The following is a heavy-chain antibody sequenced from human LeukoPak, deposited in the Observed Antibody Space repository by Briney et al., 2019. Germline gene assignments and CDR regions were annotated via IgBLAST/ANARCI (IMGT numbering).Heavy chain of an antibody. V-gene: IGHV4-61*08. Sequence: SETLSLTCTVSGGSISSGGYYWSWIRQPPGKGLEWIGYIFYSGSTNYNPSLKSRVTISVDTSKNQFSLKLSSVTAADTAVYYCASGASYSSGYQVSYWGQGTLVTVSS. J-gene: IGHJ4*02. CDR3: ASGASYSSGYQVSY. CDR2: IFYSGST. CDR1: GGSISSGGYY. D-gene: IGHD3-22*01.